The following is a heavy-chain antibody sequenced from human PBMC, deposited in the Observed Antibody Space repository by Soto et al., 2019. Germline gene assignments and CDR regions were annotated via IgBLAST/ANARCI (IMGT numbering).Heavy chain of an antibody. CDR1: GYSFTSYW. D-gene: IGHD3-10*01. J-gene: IGHJ4*02. V-gene: IGHV5-51*01. Sequence: PGESLKISCKGSGYSFTSYWISWVRQMPVKGLEWMGIIYPGDSDTRYSPSFQGQVTISADKSISTAYLQWSSLKASDTAMYYCARLAGITMVRGVIINPLSVPFDYWGQGTLVTVSS. CDR2: IYPGDSDT. CDR3: ARLAGITMVRGVIINPLSVPFDY.